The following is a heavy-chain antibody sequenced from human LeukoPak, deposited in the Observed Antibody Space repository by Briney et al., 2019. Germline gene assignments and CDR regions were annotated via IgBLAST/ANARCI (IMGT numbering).Heavy chain of an antibody. CDR2: ISYDGKNE. J-gene: IGHJ6*02. V-gene: IGHV3-30*04. Sequence: GGSLRLSCAASGFTFSYYAMHWVRQAPGKGLEWVAVISYDGKNEYYADSVKGRFTISRDNAKNSLYLQMNSLRAEDTAVYYCARDPYGSGSENYYYYYGMDVWGQGTTVTVSS. D-gene: IGHD3-10*01. CDR1: GFTFSYYA. CDR3: ARDPYGSGSENYYYYYGMDV.